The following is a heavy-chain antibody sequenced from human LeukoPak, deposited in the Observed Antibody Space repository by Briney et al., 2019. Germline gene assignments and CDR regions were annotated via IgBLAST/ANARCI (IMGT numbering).Heavy chain of an antibody. Sequence: GGSLRLSCAASGFIVSSNYMSWVRQAPGKGLEWVSVIYSGGSTFYADSVKGRFTISRDNSKNTLYLQVNSLRAEDTAVYYCARVDTAVLTGFDYWGQGTLATVSS. CDR2: IYSGGST. CDR3: ARVDTAVLTGFDY. V-gene: IGHV3-53*01. D-gene: IGHD5-18*01. J-gene: IGHJ4*02. CDR1: GFIVSSNY.